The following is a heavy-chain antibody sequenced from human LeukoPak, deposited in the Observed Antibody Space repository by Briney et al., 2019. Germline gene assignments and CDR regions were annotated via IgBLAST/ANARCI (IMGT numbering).Heavy chain of an antibody. CDR1: GYTFTGYY. CDR3: ARDRPLDADDYYGFYYFDY. V-gene: IGHV1-2*02. D-gene: IGHD3-10*01. Sequence: ASVQVSCKSSGYTFTGYYLHWVRQAPGQGLEWMGCINPNSGGTNHAQKFQGRVTMTRDTSISTAYMELSRLRSDDTAVYYCARDRPLDADDYYGFYYFDYWGQGTLVTVSS. J-gene: IGHJ4*02. CDR2: INPNSGGT.